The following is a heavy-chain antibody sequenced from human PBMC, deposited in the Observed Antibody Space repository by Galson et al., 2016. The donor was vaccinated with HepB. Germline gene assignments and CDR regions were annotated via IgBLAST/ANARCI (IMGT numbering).Heavy chain of an antibody. CDR3: ARVGALRFLEYGMDV. CDR1: GSTFNSYS. V-gene: IGHV3-21*01. CDR2: ISSSSSYI. D-gene: IGHD3-3*01. Sequence: SLRLSCAASGSTFNSYSMNWVRQAPGKGLEWVSSISSSSSYIYYADSVKGRFTISRDNAKNSLYLQMNSLRAEDTAVYYCARVGALRFLEYGMDVWGQGTMVTVSS. J-gene: IGHJ6*02.